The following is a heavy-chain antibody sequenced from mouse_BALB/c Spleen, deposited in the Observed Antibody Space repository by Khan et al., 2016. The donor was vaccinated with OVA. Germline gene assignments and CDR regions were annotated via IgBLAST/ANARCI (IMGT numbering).Heavy chain of an antibody. V-gene: IGHV3-1*02. J-gene: IGHJ2*01. CDR1: GYSITSDYS. Sequence: EVQLQESGPDLVEPSQSLSLTCTVTGYSITSDYSWHWIRQFPGNKLEWLGYMHFSGRTNYNPSLKSRISITRDTSKNQFFLQLNSVTTEDSATYYCSIFEDDGIEHWGQGTTLTVSS. CDR2: MHFSGRT. D-gene: IGHD2-12*01. CDR3: SIFEDDGIEH.